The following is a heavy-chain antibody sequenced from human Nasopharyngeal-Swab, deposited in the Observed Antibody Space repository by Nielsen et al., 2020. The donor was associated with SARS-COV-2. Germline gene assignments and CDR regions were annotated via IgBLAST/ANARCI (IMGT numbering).Heavy chain of an antibody. CDR3: AREVGAGFLDH. D-gene: IGHD6-19*01. CDR2: ISTTGFTT. V-gene: IGHV3-48*04. J-gene: IGHJ4*02. CDR1: EFTFSSYS. Sequence: GESLKISCAAFEFTFSSYSTNWVRQAPGKGLEWISYISTTGFTTFYADSVTGRFTIPRDDAKNSVYLQMNSLRADDTAVYYCAREVGAGFLDHWGQGTPVTVSS.